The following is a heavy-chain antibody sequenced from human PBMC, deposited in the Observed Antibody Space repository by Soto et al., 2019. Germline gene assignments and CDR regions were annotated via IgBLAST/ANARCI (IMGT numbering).Heavy chain of an antibody. CDR3: ATLSVFVRAAATNSPLIDY. Sequence: GGSLRLSCAASGFTFSSYSMNWVRQAPGKGLEWVSSISSSSSYIYYADSVKGRFTISRDNAKNSLYLQMNSLRAEDTAVYYCATLSVFVRAAATNSPLIDYWGQGTLVTVSS. J-gene: IGHJ4*02. V-gene: IGHV3-21*01. CDR2: ISSSSSYI. CDR1: GFTFSSYS. D-gene: IGHD3-16*02.